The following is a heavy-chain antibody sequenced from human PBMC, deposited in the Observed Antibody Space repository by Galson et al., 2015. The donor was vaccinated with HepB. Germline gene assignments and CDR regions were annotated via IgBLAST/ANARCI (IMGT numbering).Heavy chain of an antibody. CDR1: GFTFSNYG. CDR2: ISGNGGT. V-gene: IGHV3-23*01. Sequence: SLRLSCAASGFTFSNYGMTWVRQAPGKGLEWVSGISGNGGTYYADSAKGRFTISRDNSKNTLYLQMNSLRAEDTAVYYCAKKGRGATTYFDYWGQGTLVTVSS. J-gene: IGHJ4*02. D-gene: IGHD1-26*01. CDR3: AKKGRGATTYFDY.